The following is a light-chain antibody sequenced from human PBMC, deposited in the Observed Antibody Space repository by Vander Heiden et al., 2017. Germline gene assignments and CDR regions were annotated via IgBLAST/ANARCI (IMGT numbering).Light chain of an antibody. CDR2: AAS. V-gene: IGKV3-20*01. CDR1: QSVSGSY. Sequence: EIVLAQSPGTLSLSPGEGATLSCRASQSVSGSYLAWYKQEPGQAPRLLIYAASRRATAIPDRFSGSGSGTDFTLTISRLEPEDSAVYYCQQYGSSLFTFGPGTKVDIK. CDR3: QQYGSSLFT. J-gene: IGKJ3*01.